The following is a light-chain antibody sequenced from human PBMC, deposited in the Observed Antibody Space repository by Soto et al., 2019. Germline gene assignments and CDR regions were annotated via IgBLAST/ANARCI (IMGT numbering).Light chain of an antibody. CDR3: SSYAGSNNVV. J-gene: IGLJ2*01. Sequence: QSALTQPPSASGSPGQSVTISCTGTSSDVGGYNYVSWYQQHPGKAPKLMIYEVSTRPSGVPGRGSGSKSGNTASLTVSGRQGADEADYFCSSYAGSNNVVFGGGTQLTVL. CDR2: EVS. V-gene: IGLV2-8*01. CDR1: SSDVGGYNY.